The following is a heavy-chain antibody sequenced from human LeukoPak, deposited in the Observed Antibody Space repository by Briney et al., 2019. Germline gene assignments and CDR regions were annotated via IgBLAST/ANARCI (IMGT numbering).Heavy chain of an antibody. V-gene: IGHV1-3*03. J-gene: IGHJ6*03. D-gene: IGHD3-9*01. CDR3: ASPYYDILTGYSYYYYYMDV. CDR1: GYTFTSYA. Sequence: ASVKVSCKASGYTFTSYAMHWVRQAPGQRLEWMGWINAGNGNTKYSQEFQGRVTITRDTSASTAYMELSSLRSEDMAVYYCASPYYDILTGYSYYYYYMDVWGKGTTVTVSS. CDR2: INAGNGNT.